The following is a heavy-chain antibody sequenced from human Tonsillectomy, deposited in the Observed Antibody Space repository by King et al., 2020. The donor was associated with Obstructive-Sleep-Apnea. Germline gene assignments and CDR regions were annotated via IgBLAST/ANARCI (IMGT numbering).Heavy chain of an antibody. D-gene: IGHD1-26*01. Sequence: VQLVESGGGLVKPGGSRRLSCAASGFTFSNAWMSWVRQAPGKGLEWVGLMNRKTDGGTTDYAAPVKGKFTISRDDSKNTLYLQRNSLKTEDTAVYYCTTGGVGAWGQGTLVTVSS. CDR2: MNRKTDGGTT. V-gene: IGHV3-15*01. CDR3: TTGGVGA. J-gene: IGHJ5*02. CDR1: GFTFSNAW.